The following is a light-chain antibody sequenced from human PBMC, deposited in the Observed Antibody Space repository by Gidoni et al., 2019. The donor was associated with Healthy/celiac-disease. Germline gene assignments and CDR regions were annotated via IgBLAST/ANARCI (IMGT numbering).Light chain of an antibody. J-gene: IGKJ2*01. CDR2: GAS. V-gene: IGKV3-15*01. CDR3: QQYNNWPWYT. CDR1: QSVSSN. Sequence: EIVMTQSPATLSVSPGERATLSCRASQSVSSNLAWYQQKPGQAPRLLIYGASTMATGIPARFSGSGSGTDFTLTISSLQSEDFAVYYCQQYNNWPWYTFGQGTKLEIK.